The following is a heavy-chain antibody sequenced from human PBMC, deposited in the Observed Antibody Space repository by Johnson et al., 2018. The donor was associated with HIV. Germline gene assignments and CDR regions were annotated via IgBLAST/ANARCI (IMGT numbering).Heavy chain of an antibody. Sequence: QVQLVESGGGVVQPGRSLRLSCVVSGFTFSNYGMHWVRQAPGKGLEWVAVISYDGSNKYYADSVKGRFTISRDNSKNTLYLQMNSLRAEDTAVYYCANFGSSSSRSAFDIWGQGTMVTVSS. V-gene: IGHV3-30*18. J-gene: IGHJ3*02. D-gene: IGHD6-6*01. CDR1: GFTFSNYG. CDR2: ISYDGSNK. CDR3: ANFGSSSSRSAFDI.